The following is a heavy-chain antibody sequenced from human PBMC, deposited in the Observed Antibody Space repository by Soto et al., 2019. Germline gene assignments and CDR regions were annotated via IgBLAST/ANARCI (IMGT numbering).Heavy chain of an antibody. CDR3: ARGGLEWLSNYYYYGMDV. D-gene: IGHD3-3*01. Sequence: QVQLVQSGAEVKKPGSSVKVSCKASGGTFSSYAISWVRQAPGQGLEWMGGIIPIFGTANYAQKFQGRVTITADXXTXPXXMELSSLRSEDTAVYYCARGGLEWLSNYYYYGMDVWGQGTTVTVSS. CDR2: IIPIFGTA. J-gene: IGHJ6*02. V-gene: IGHV1-69*12. CDR1: GGTFSSYA.